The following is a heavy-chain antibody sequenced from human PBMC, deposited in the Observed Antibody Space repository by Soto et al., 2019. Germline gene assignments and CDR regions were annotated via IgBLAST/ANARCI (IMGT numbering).Heavy chain of an antibody. D-gene: IGHD3-10*01. V-gene: IGHV3-7*04. CDR2: IKQDGSEK. CDR3: ARGAGSYFRRVVGAFDI. J-gene: IGHJ3*02. CDR1: RFSFSSYW. Sequence: LSLSCTASRFSFSSYWMGWVRQAPGKGLEGVANIKQDGSEKYYVDSVKGRFTISRDNAKNSLYLRMNSLRAEDTAVYYCARGAGSYFRRVVGAFDIWGQGTMVTVSS.